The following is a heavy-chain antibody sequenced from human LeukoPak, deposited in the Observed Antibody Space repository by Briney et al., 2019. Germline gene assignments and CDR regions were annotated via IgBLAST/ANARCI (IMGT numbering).Heavy chain of an antibody. CDR3: ARDLADTAMVLTNYYYYGMDV. D-gene: IGHD5-18*01. CDR2: IWYDGSNK. V-gene: IGHV3-33*01. J-gene: IGHJ6*02. Sequence: PGGSLRLSCAASGFTFSSYGMHWVRQAPGKGLEWVAVIWYDGSNKCYADSVKGRFTISRDNSKNTLYLQMNSLRAEDTAVYYCARDLADTAMVLTNYYYYGMDVWGQGTTVTVSS. CDR1: GFTFSSYG.